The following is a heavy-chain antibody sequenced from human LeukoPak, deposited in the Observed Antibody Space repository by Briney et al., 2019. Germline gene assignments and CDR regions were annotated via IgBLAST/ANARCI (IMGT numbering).Heavy chain of an antibody. CDR2: ISADNGKT. D-gene: IGHD4-17*01. CDR1: GYTFSRYG. CDR3: ARGDYTLGY. Sequence: ASVKVSCRASGYTFSRYGIIWVRQAPGQGLEGMGWISADNGKTKYAQKLQGRVTMTTDTSTTTAYMELRSLRSDDTAVYFCARGDYTLGYWGQGTLVTVSS. J-gene: IGHJ4*02. V-gene: IGHV1-18*01.